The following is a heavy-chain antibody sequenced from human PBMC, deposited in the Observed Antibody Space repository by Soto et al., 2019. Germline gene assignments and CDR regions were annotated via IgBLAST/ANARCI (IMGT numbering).Heavy chain of an antibody. D-gene: IGHD2-2*01. Sequence: SETLSLTCTVSGGSISSSSYYWGWIRQPPGKGLEWIGSIYYSGSTYYNPSLKSRVTISVDTSKNQFSLKLSSVTAADTAVYYCARHLVDMEYCSSTSCYQTQYYFDYWGQGTLVTVSS. CDR2: IYYSGST. J-gene: IGHJ4*02. CDR3: ARHLVDMEYCSSTSCYQTQYYFDY. CDR1: GGSISSSSYY. V-gene: IGHV4-39*01.